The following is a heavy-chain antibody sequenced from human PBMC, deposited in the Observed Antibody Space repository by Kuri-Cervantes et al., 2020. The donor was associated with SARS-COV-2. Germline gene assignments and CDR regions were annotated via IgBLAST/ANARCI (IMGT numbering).Heavy chain of an antibody. V-gene: IGHV3-30*18. Sequence: GGSLRLSCAASGFSLNNFGIHWVRQAPGKGLEWVSLVSYEGTIQSYADSVKGRFTVSRDNSKNTVFLEMNSLRTGDTAVYYCAKSRGPFHLSRYLSILDPWGQGTLVTVSS. J-gene: IGHJ5*01. CDR2: VSYEGTIQ. CDR1: GFSLNNFG. D-gene: IGHD2-15*01. CDR3: AKSRGPFHLSRYLSILDP.